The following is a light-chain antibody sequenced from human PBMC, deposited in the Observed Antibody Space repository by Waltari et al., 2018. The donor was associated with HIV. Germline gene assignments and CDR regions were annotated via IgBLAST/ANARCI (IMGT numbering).Light chain of an antibody. Sequence: DIQMTQSPSTMSASVGDKVTITCRASQSIRIWLAWFQQKPGKAPKLLIYAASSLQTGVPSRFSGSTSGTEFTLTISSLQPDDFATYYCQQYDSSPWTFGQGTKVEI. CDR1: QSIRIW. J-gene: IGKJ1*01. CDR3: QQYDSSPWT. CDR2: AAS. V-gene: IGKV1-5*03.